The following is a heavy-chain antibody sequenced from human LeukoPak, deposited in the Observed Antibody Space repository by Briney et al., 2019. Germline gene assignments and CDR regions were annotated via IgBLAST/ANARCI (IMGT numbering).Heavy chain of an antibody. CDR2: IYYSGST. CDR1: GVSISSYD. CDR3: ERQGGGLWYFDL. D-gene: IGHD2-15*01. Sequence: SETLSLTSTGSGVSISSYDWSWIRQPPGNGRKWRGCIYYSGSTNYKPSLESLVTISVDSSKNQFSVKRSPVTATETAFYYCERQGGGLWYFDLWGRGTLVTVSS. J-gene: IGHJ2*01. V-gene: IGHV4-59*08.